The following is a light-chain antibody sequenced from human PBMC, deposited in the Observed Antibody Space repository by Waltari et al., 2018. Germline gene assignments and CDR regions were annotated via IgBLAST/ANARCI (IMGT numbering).Light chain of an antibody. CDR2: KTN. CDR1: NSSIGTHY. Sequence: SVLTQPTSASGTPGQTVAISCSGTNSSIGTHYVYWYLQLPGTAPKLPIYKTNHRPSGVPDRFSGSKSGTSPSLVISGLRSEDDADYFCAAWDDSLSVVIFGGGTKLTVL. J-gene: IGLJ2*01. V-gene: IGLV1-47*01. CDR3: AAWDDSLSVVI.